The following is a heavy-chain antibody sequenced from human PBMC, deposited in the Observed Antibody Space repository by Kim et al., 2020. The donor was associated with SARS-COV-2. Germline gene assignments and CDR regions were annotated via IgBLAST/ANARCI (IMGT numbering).Heavy chain of an antibody. D-gene: IGHD1-26*01. V-gene: IGHV4-39*01. CDR3: ARLGVGARGWRVDHPAIDY. CDR2: IYYSGST. J-gene: IGHJ4*02. Sequence: SETLSLTCTVSGGSISSSSYYWGWIRQPPGKGLEWIGSIYYSGSTYYNPSLKGRVTISVDTSKNQFSLKLSSVTAADTAVYYCARLGVGARGWRVDHPAIDYWGQGTLVTVSS. CDR1: GGSISSSSYY.